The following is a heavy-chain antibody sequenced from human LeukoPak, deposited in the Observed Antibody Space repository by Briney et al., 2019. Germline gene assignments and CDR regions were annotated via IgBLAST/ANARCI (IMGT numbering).Heavy chain of an antibody. Sequence: SVKVSCKASGGTFSSYAISWVRQAPGQGLEWMGGIIPIFGTANYAQKFQGRVTITADKSTSTAYMELSSLRSEDTAVYYCARDPGSYYDSSAQMSGGAFDIWGQGTMVTVSS. J-gene: IGHJ3*02. CDR2: IIPIFGTA. CDR3: ARDPGSYYDSSAQMSGGAFDI. CDR1: GGTFSSYA. D-gene: IGHD3-22*01. V-gene: IGHV1-69*06.